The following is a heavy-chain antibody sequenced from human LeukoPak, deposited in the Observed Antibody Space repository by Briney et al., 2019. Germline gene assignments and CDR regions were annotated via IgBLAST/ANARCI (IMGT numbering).Heavy chain of an antibody. D-gene: IGHD5-18*01. CDR2: IYYSGST. J-gene: IGHJ3*02. V-gene: IGHV4-59*01. CDR3: ATRGYSYALDAFDI. CDR1: GGSISSYY. Sequence: SETLSLTCTVSGGSISSYYWSWIRQPPGKGLEWIGYIYYSGSTNYNPSLKSRVTISVDTSKNQFSLKLSSVSAADTAVYYCATRGYSYALDAFDIWGQGTMVTVSS.